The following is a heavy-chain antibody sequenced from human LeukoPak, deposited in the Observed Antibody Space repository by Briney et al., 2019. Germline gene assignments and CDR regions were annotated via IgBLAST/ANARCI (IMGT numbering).Heavy chain of an antibody. J-gene: IGHJ4*02. D-gene: IGHD6-19*01. CDR1: GGSISSSSYY. V-gene: IGHV4-39*01. Sequence: SETLSLTCTVSGGSISSSSYYWGWIRQPPGKGLEWIGSIYYSGSTYYNPSLKSRVTISVDTSKNQFSLKLSSVTAADTAVYYCARGQVSVAGTIDSWGQGTLVTVSS. CDR3: ARGQVSVAGTIDS. CDR2: IYYSGST.